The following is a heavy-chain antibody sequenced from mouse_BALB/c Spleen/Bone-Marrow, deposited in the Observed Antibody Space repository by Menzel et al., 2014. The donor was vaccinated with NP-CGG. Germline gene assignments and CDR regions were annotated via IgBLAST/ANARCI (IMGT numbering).Heavy chain of an antibody. CDR1: GFDFSRYW. J-gene: IGHJ3*01. V-gene: IGHV4-1*02. D-gene: IGHD2-3*01. Sequence: EVTLVESGGGLVQPGGSLKLSCASSGFDFSRYWMSWVRQAPGKGLEWIGEINPDSRTINYSPSLKDKFIISRDNAKNTLYLQMSKVRSEDTALYYCARLGYYGGFAYWGQGTLVTVSA. CDR3: ARLGYYGGFAY. CDR2: INPDSRTI.